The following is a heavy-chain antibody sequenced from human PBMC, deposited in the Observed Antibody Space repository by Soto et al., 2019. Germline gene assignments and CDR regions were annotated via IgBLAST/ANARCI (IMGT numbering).Heavy chain of an antibody. CDR3: ARAAVLLLNREIDY. V-gene: IGHV3-7*01. D-gene: IGHD3-22*01. Sequence: EVQLVESGGGLVQPGGSLRLSCAASGFTFSRYWMNWVRQAPGKGLECVATINQDGREKYYVDSVKGRFTISRDNAKSSLYLQMDSLRAEDTAVYYCARAAVLLLNREIDYWGQGTLLTVSS. CDR1: GFTFSRYW. J-gene: IGHJ4*02. CDR2: INQDGREK.